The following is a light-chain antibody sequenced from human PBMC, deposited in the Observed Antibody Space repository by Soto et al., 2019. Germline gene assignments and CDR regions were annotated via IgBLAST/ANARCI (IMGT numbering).Light chain of an antibody. Sequence: EIVLTQSPGTLSLSPGEIATLSCRAIKSVSVKYLSWYQQKGGQAPRLLIYAASTRATGVPDRFSGTGYGTDFALTISRLETDDSAVYYFKQYGGXPFTCGPGTKV. V-gene: IGKV3-20*01. CDR2: AAS. CDR3: KQYGGXPFT. J-gene: IGKJ3*01. CDR1: KSVSVKY.